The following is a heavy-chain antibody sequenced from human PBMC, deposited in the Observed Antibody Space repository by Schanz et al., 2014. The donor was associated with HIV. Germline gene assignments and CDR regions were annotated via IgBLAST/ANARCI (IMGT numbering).Heavy chain of an antibody. CDR3: ARELMATGGFDY. Sequence: QVQLLQSGAVMKKPGSSVKVSCKASGGTFGTYGFTWVRQAPGQGLEWMGVVNPTGGDTSHAQRFQGRITMTRDTSTSTVYMELSSLTSEDTAIYSCARELMATGGFDYWGQGTLVTVTS. D-gene: IGHD3-10*01. CDR2: VNPTGGDT. CDR1: GGTFGTYG. J-gene: IGHJ4*02. V-gene: IGHV1-46*01.